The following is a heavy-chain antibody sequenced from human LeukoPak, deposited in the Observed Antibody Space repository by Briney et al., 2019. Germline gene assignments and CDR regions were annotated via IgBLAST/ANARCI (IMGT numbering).Heavy chain of an antibody. D-gene: IGHD2/OR15-2a*01. V-gene: IGHV3-74*01. CDR3: VSFYETY. CDR2: INSDGSWT. J-gene: IGHJ4*02. Sequence: GGSLRLSCAASGFTFSSYAMSWVRQAPGKGLVWVSHINSDGSWTSYADSVKGRFTISKDNAKNTVYLQMNSLRAEDTAVYYCVSFYETYWGRGTLVTVSS. CDR1: GFTFSSYA.